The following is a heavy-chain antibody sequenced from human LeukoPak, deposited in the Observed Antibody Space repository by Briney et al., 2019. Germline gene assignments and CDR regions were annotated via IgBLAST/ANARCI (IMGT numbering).Heavy chain of an antibody. CDR1: GFTFSSYS. J-gene: IGHJ3*01. CDR3: AKALPGVHAALDV. D-gene: IGHD1-1*01. V-gene: IGHV3-23*01. CDR2: ISGSGGGT. Sequence: PGGSLRLSCAASGFTFSSYSMSWVRQAPRKGLEWVSTISGSGGGTYFADSVKGRFTISRDNSKNTLYLQMNSLRAEDTAVYYCAKALPGVHAALDVWGQGTMVTVSS.